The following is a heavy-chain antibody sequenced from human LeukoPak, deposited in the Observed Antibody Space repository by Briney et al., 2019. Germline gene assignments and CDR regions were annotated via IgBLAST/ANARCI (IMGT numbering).Heavy chain of an antibody. D-gene: IGHD3-10*01. CDR2: IYYSGST. J-gene: IGHJ5*02. Sequence: SETLSLTCTVSGGSISSYYWSWIRQPPGKGLEWIGYIYYSGSTNYNPSLESRVTISVDTSKNQFSLKLSSVTAADTAVYYCARYHSGSYYTSWFDPWGQGTLVTVSS. V-gene: IGHV4-59*01. CDR1: GGSISSYY. CDR3: ARYHSGSYYTSWFDP.